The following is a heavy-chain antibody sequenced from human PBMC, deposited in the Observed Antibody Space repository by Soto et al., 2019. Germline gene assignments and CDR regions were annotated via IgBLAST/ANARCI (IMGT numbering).Heavy chain of an antibody. CDR1: GGSISSSSYY. V-gene: IGHV4-39*01. CDR2: TYYSGST. J-gene: IGHJ4*02. Sequence: SETLSLTCTVSGGSISSSSYYWGWIRQPPGKGLEWIGSTYYSGSTYYNPSLKSRVTISVDTSKNQFSLKLSSVTAADTAVYYCARQGSTPKEYYFDYWGQGTLVTVSS. CDR3: ARQGSTPKEYYFDY.